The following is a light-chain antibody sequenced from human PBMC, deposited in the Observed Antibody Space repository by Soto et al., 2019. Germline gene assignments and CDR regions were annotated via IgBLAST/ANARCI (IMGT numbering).Light chain of an antibody. CDR2: KAS. Sequence: DIQMNQSPSILSASVGDRVTINCRASQSISGWLAWYQQKPVKAPNLMIHKASHLESGVPSRFSGSGSGTEFTLTISSLQPDDFATYYCQQYNSYSPTFGGGTKVDIK. CDR3: QQYNSYSPT. J-gene: IGKJ4*01. CDR1: QSISGW. V-gene: IGKV1-5*03.